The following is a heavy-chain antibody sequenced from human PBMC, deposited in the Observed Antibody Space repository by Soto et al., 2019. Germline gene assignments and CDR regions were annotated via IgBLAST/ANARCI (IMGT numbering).Heavy chain of an antibody. CDR2: ISSSGPYT. CDR3: ARVLEPKDY. J-gene: IGHJ4*02. D-gene: IGHD1-1*01. V-gene: IGHV3-21*01. Sequence: GGSLRLSCAASGITFTDYGFNWVRQASGKGLEWVSSISSSGPYTSYADSVKGRFTLSRDNAKNTLYLQMNSLRAEDTAVYYCARVLEPKDYWGQGTLVTVSS. CDR1: GITFTDYG.